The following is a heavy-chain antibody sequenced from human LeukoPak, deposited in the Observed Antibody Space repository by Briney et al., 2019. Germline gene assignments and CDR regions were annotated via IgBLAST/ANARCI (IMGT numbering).Heavy chain of an antibody. CDR2: INTNTGNP. J-gene: IGHJ4*02. CDR3: ARAGYCSAAGCRLWAY. V-gene: IGHV7-4-1*02. Sequence: WASVQVSCKASGYTFTSYAMNWVRQAPGQGLEWMGWINTNTGNPTYAQGFTGRFVFSLDTSVSTAYLQISSLKPEDTAVYYCARAGYCSAAGCRLWAYWGQGTLVTVSS. D-gene: IGHD2-15*01. CDR1: GYTFTSYA.